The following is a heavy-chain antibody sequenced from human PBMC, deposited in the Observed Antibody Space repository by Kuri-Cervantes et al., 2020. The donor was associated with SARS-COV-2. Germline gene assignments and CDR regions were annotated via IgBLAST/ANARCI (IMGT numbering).Heavy chain of an antibody. J-gene: IGHJ4*02. CDR1: GFNFSTTD. CDR2: ISSDGKNK. V-gene: IGHV3-30*18. Sequence: GESLKISCVASGFNFSTTDMPWVRQAPGKGLEWVTFISSDGKNKKCMASGEGRFTISRDNSQNTLHLQMKSLRDEDTAIYYCAKDRAGVHDFWGQGTLVTVSS. D-gene: IGHD2-21*01. CDR3: AKDRAGVHDF.